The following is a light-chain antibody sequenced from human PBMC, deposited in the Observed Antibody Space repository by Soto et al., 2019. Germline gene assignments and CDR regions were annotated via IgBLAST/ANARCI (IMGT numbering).Light chain of an antibody. V-gene: IGLV1-47*01. CDR3: AAWDDSLGGVV. CDR1: SSNIGSNY. Sequence: QSVLTQPPSASGTPGQRVTISCSGSSSNIGSNYVYWYQQLPGTAPKLLIYKNNQRPSRVPDRFSGSKSGTSASLAISGLRSEDEADYYCAAWDDSLGGVVFGGGTKLTVL. J-gene: IGLJ2*01. CDR2: KNN.